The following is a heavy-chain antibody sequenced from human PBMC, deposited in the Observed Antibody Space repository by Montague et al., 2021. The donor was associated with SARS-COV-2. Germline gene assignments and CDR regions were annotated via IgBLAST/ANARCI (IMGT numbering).Heavy chain of an antibody. Sequence: SETLSLTCTVSGSSVRSDYYWAWIRQSPGKGLEWIGSYSHKGTTDYTPSLRRRVTLSVDTSKNQVPLKLSSVAAADTAVYYCARYSPLGFESPDTFDIWGRGAMVTVSS. V-gene: IGHV4-38-2*02. CDR1: GSSVRSDYY. D-gene: IGHD3-9*01. CDR2: YSHKGTT. CDR3: ARYSPLGFESPDTFDI. J-gene: IGHJ3*02.